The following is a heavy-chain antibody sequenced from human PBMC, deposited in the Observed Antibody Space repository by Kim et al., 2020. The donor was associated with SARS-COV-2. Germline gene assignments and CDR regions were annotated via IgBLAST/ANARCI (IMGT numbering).Heavy chain of an antibody. CDR2: IYYSGST. D-gene: IGHD3-3*01. CDR3: ARGRITSFGVVTKFDC. V-gene: IGHV4-31*03. CDR1: GGPISSGGYY. J-gene: IGHJ4*02. Sequence: SETLSLTCTVSGGPISSGGYYWSWIRQHPGKGLEWVGYIYYSGSTYYNPSLKSRVTISVDTSKNQFSLRLSPVTAADTAAYYCARGRITSFGVVTKFDCWGQGTMVSVCS.